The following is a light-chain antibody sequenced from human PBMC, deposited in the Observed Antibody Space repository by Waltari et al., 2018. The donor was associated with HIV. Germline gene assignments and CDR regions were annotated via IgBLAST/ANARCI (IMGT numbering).Light chain of an antibody. CDR3: QSYDSSLSGSVV. J-gene: IGLJ2*01. CDR2: GDN. CDR1: SSNIGAGYD. Sequence: QSVLTQPPSVSGAPGQRVTISCTGSSSNIGAGYDVHWYRQLPGTAPKLLIYGDNNRPAGVPDRFSGSESGTSASLAITGLQAEDEANYYCQSYDSSLSGSVVFGGGTKLTVL. V-gene: IGLV1-40*01.